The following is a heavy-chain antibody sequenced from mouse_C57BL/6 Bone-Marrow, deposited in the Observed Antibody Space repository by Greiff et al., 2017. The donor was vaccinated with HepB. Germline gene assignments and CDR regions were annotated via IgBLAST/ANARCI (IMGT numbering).Heavy chain of an antibody. CDR3: ARRYGSSSAWFAY. CDR2: ISSGGSYT. D-gene: IGHD1-1*01. Sequence: EVKLVESGGDLVKPGGSLKLSCAASGFTFSSYGMSWVRQTPDKRLEWVATISSGGSYTYYPDSVKGRFTISRDTAKNTLYLQMSSLKSEDTAMYYCARRYGSSSAWFAYWGQGTLVTVSA. CDR1: GFTFSSYG. V-gene: IGHV5-6*02. J-gene: IGHJ3*01.